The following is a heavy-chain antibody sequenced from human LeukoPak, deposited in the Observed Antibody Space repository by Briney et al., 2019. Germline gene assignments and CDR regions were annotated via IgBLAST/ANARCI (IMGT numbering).Heavy chain of an antibody. J-gene: IGHJ3*02. CDR3: ARHHYPWDAFDI. CDR1: GFTFSSYG. D-gene: IGHD3-10*01. CDR2: IWYDGSNK. Sequence: PGGSLRLSCAASGFTFSSYGMHWVRQAPGKGLEWVAVIWYDGSNKYYADSVKGRFTISRDNSKNTLYLQMNSLRAEDTAVYYCARHHYPWDAFDIWGQGTMVTVSS. V-gene: IGHV3-33*01.